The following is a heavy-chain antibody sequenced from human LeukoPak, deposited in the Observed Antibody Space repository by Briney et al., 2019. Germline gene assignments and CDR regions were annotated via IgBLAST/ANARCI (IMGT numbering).Heavy chain of an antibody. D-gene: IGHD6-19*01. V-gene: IGHV5-51*01. CDR3: ARVNGWYYFDY. CDR2: IYPGDSDT. Sequence: GESLKISCKGSGNSFTSYWIGWVRQMPGKGLEWMGIIYPGDSDTRYSPSFQGQVTVSADKSISTAYLQWSSLKASDTAMYSCARVNGWYYFDYWGQGTLVTVSS. CDR1: GNSFTSYW. J-gene: IGHJ4*02.